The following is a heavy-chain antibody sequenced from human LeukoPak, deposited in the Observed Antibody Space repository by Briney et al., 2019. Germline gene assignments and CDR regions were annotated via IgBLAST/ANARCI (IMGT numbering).Heavy chain of an antibody. Sequence: PGGSLRLSCAAPGFTFSSYAMHWVRQAPGKGLEWVAVISYDGSNKYYADSVKGRFTISRDNSKNTLYLQMNSLRAEDTAVYYCARVEAAGYNWFDPWGQGTLVTVSS. CDR2: ISYDGSNK. J-gene: IGHJ5*02. V-gene: IGHV3-30*04. D-gene: IGHD6-13*01. CDR3: ARVEAAGYNWFDP. CDR1: GFTFSSYA.